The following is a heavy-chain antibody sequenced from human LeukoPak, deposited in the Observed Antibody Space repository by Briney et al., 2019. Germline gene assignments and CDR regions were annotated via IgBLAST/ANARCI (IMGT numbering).Heavy chain of an antibody. CDR3: AKRVPYSSSSVYFDY. D-gene: IGHD6-6*01. V-gene: IGHV3-23*01. CDR2: ISDDGRST. Sequence: GGSLRLSCVASGFTFSSYGMSWVRQAPGKGLEWVSAISDDGRSTYYADSVKGRFTISRDNSKNTLYLQMNSLRAEDTAVYYCAKRVPYSSSSVYFDYWGQGTLVTVSS. J-gene: IGHJ4*02. CDR1: GFTFSSYG.